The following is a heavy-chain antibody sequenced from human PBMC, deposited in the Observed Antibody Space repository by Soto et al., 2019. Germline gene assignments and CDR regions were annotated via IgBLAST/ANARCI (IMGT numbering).Heavy chain of an antibody. V-gene: IGHV1-2*02. CDR2: INPNSGGT. CDR1: GYTFTGYY. CDR3: ARGGLVSPADLVY. J-gene: IGHJ4*02. D-gene: IGHD2-15*01. Sequence: VASVKVSCKASGYTFTGYYMHWVRQAPGQGLEWMGWINPNSGGTNYAQKFQGRVTMTRDTSISTAYMELSRLRSDDTAVYYCARGGLVSPADLVYWGQGTLVTVSS.